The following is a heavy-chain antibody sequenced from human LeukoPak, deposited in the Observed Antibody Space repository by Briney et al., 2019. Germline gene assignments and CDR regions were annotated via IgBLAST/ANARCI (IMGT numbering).Heavy chain of an antibody. CDR1: GFTFSSYG. J-gene: IGHJ6*02. CDR2: ISYDGSNK. CDR3: ANLPPLHRLKRITMVRGVIGPYDYYGMDV. D-gene: IGHD3-10*01. V-gene: IGHV3-30*18. Sequence: GRSLRLSCAASGFTFSSYGMHWVRQAPGKGLEWVAVISYDGSNKYYADSVKGRFTISRDDSKNTLYLQMNSLRAEDTAVYYCANLPPLHRLKRITMVRGVIGPYDYYGMDVWGQGTTVTVSS.